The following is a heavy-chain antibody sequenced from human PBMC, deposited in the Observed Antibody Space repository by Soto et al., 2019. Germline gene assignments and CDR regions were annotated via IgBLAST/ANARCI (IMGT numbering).Heavy chain of an antibody. J-gene: IGHJ4*02. V-gene: IGHV1-69*13. CDR2: IIPIFGTA. D-gene: IGHD5-12*01. Sequence: ASVKVSCKASGGTFSSYAISWVRQAPGQGLEWMGGIIPIFGTANYAQKFQGRVTITADESTSTAYMELSSLRSEDTAVYYCARVNPREMATIRGFFDYWGQGTLVTVSS. CDR1: GGTFSSYA. CDR3: ARVNPREMATIRGFFDY.